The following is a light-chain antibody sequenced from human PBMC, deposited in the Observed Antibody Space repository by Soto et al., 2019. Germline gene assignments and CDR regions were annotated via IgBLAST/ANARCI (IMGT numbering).Light chain of an antibody. CDR1: PNISHF. V-gene: IGKV1-39*01. Sequence: DIQMTQSPLSLSASVGESVTITCRASPNISHFLNWYQQKPGKPPRLLIFGTSNLQSGVPSRFRGSRSATDFSLTISGLQPEDFSTYICQQSYRSPLNFGPGTRVA. CDR2: GTS. J-gene: IGKJ3*01. CDR3: QQSYRSPLN.